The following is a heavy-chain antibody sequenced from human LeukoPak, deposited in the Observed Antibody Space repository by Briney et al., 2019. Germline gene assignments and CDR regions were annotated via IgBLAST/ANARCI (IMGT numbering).Heavy chain of an antibody. CDR3: ARVHYDFWSGYPGWFDP. Sequence: PSETLSLTCTVSGGSISSGNYYWNWVRQPPGKGLEWIGYIYYSGSTYYNPSLKSRVTISVDTSKNQFSLKLSYVTAADTAVYYCARVHYDFWSGYPGWFDPWGQGTLVTVSS. J-gene: IGHJ5*02. CDR2: IYYSGST. CDR1: GGSISSGNYY. D-gene: IGHD3-3*01. V-gene: IGHV4-30-4*08.